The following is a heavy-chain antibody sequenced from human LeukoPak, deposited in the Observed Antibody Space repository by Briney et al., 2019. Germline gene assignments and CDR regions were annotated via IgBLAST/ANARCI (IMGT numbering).Heavy chain of an antibody. D-gene: IGHD2-8*01. CDR3: AKDTCTNGVCYFDF. V-gene: IGHV3-23*01. J-gene: IGHJ4*02. CDR1: RFTFSSYA. Sequence: GGSLRLSCAASRFTFSSYAMSWVRQAPGKGLEWVSGIGGSGGTTFSADSVRGRFTISRDNSKNTLYLQMNRLRAEDTAVYYCAKDTCTNGVCYFDFWGQGTLVTVSS. CDR2: IGGSGGTT.